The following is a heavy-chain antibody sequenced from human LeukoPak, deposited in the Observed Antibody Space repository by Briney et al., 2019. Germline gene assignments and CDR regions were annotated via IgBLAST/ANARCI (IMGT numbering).Heavy chain of an antibody. D-gene: IGHD5-24*01. Sequence: GSLRLSCAASGFTFSSYAMSWVRQAPGKGLEWIGEINHSGSTNYNPSLKSQVTISVDTSKNQFSLKLSSVTAADTAVYYCARGARWLPKYYFDYWGQGTLVTVSS. CDR3: ARGARWLPKYYFDY. V-gene: IGHV4-34*01. CDR2: INHSGST. J-gene: IGHJ4*02. CDR1: GFTFSSYA.